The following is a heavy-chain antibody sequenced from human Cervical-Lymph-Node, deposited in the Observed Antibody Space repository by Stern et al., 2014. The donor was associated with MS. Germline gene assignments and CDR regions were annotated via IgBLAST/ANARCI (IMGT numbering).Heavy chain of an antibody. D-gene: IGHD6-19*01. CDR3: AKVYGSGPFDY. V-gene: IGHV3-23*04. Sequence: EVQLVESGGTLVQPGGSLRLSCAASGFNFSSYAMSWVRQAPGKGLEWVSVISGSDGSTFYADSVKGRFTISRDNSKNTLFLQMNSLRAEDTAVYYCAKVYGSGPFDYWGQGTLVTVSS. CDR2: ISGSDGST. J-gene: IGHJ4*02. CDR1: GFNFSSYA.